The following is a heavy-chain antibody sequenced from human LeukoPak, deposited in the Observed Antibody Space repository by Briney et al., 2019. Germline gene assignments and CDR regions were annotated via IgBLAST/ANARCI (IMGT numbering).Heavy chain of an antibody. Sequence: PGGSLRLSCAASGFTFSSYGMHWVRQAPGKGLEWVANIKQDGSEKYYVDSVKGRFTISRDNAKNSLYLQMNSLRAEDTAVYYCAKDYGDYYYYYYMDVWGKGTTVTVSS. D-gene: IGHD4-17*01. J-gene: IGHJ6*03. CDR3: AKDYGDYYYYYYMDV. CDR1: GFTFSSYG. V-gene: IGHV3-7*01. CDR2: IKQDGSEK.